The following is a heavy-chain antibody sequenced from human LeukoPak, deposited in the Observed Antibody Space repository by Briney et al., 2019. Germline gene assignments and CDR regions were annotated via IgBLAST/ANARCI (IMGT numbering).Heavy chain of an antibody. CDR3: AKDFTAEYVWGSYSYGYYGMDV. Sequence: GGSLRLSRAASGFTFDDYAMHWVRQAPGKGLEWVSLISWDGGSTYYADSVKGRFTISRDNSKNSLYLQMNSLRAEDTALYYCAKDFTAEYVWGSYSYGYYGMDVWGKGTTVTVSS. CDR1: GFTFDDYA. V-gene: IGHV3-43D*04. J-gene: IGHJ6*04. D-gene: IGHD3-16*01. CDR2: ISWDGGST.